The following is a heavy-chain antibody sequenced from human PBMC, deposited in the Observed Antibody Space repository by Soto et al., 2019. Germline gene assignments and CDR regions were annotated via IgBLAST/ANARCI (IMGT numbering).Heavy chain of an antibody. V-gene: IGHV1-18*04. CDR1: GSTFTSHG. J-gene: IGHJ5*02. Sequence: ASVKVSCKASGSTFTSHGISWVRQAPGQGLEWMGWISAYNGNTNYAQKLQGRVTMTTDTSTSTAYMELRSLRSDDTAVYYCARAFPNYYDSSGYDWFDPWGQGTLVTVSS. CDR3: ARAFPNYYDSSGYDWFDP. CDR2: ISAYNGNT. D-gene: IGHD3-22*01.